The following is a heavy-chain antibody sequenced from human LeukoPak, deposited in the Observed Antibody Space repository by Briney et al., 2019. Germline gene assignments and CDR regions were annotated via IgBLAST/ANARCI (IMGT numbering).Heavy chain of an antibody. CDR2: ISSSGSTI. V-gene: IGHV3-48*03. D-gene: IGHD3-10*01. CDR3: ARGTMVRGPLSAFDI. Sequence: GGSLRLSCAASGFTFSSYEMNWVRQAPGKGLEWVSYISSSGSTIYYADSVKGRFTISRDNAKNSLYLQMNSLRAEDTAVYYCARGTMVRGPLSAFDIWGQGTMVTVSS. J-gene: IGHJ3*02. CDR1: GFTFSSYE.